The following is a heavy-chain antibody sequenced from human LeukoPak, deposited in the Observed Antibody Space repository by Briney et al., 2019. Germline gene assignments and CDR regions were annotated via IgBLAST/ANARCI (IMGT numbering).Heavy chain of an antibody. D-gene: IGHD2-2*01. V-gene: IGHV1-69*13. CDR1: GGTFSSYA. J-gene: IGHJ5*02. CDR3: ARKRGCSSTSCYGNWFDP. CDR2: IIPIFGTA. Sequence: GASVKVSCKASGGTFSSYAISWVRQAPGQGLEWMGGIIPIFGTANYAQKFQGRVTITADESTSTVYMELSSLRSEDTAVYYCARKRGCSSTSCYGNWFDPWGQGTLVTVSS.